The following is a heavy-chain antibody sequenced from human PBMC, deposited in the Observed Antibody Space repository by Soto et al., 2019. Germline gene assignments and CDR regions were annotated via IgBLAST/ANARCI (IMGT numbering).Heavy chain of an antibody. J-gene: IGHJ4*02. D-gene: IGHD3-22*01. CDR2: MNPNSGNT. V-gene: IGHV1-8*02. Sequence: ASVKVSCKASGYIFTDYYMHWVRQAPGQGLGWMGRMNPNSGNTGYAQKFQVRVTMTRNTSISTAYMELSSLRSEDTAVYYCPIAPGYSPFDYWGQGTLVTVSS. CDR3: PIAPGYSPFDY. CDR1: GYIFTDYY.